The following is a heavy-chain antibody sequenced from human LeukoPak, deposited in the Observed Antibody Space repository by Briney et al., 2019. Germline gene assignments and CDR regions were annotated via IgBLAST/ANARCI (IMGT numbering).Heavy chain of an antibody. D-gene: IGHD2-2*01. J-gene: IGHJ6*02. CDR1: GFTVSSNH. Sequence: GGSLRLSCAASGFTVSSNHMSWVRQAPGKGLEWVSVIYSGGSTYYADSVKGRFTISRDNSKNTLYLQMNSLRAEDTAVYYCARGSGPYLDPKGYCSSTSCLYYYGMDVWGQGTTVTVSS. CDR2: IYSGGST. V-gene: IGHV3-53*01. CDR3: ARGSGPYLDPKGYCSSTSCLYYYGMDV.